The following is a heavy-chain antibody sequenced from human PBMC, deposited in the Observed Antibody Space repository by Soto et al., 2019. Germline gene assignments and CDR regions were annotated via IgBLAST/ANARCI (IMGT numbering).Heavy chain of an antibody. CDR2: INGSVNT. CDR3: DSLVTVMYLNHSVH. Sequence: SETLSLTCAASGGSLGSCGYHCSWIRQGPWKGLELLGIINGSVNTYYNPSLLIRLTMSVDRSKIQFSLKMTSVTAADAAMYHCDSLVTVMYLNHSVHWSQGSLGT. CDR1: GGSLGSCGYH. V-gene: IGHV4-30-2*01. J-gene: IGHJ4*02. D-gene: IGHD4-4*01.